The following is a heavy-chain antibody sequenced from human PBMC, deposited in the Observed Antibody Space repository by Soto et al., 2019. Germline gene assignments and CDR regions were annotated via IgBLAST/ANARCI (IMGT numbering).Heavy chain of an antibody. CDR2: IYSSGNT. D-gene: IGHD1-20*01. Sequence: QVQLQESGPGLVKPSETLSLICTVSGGSIRNYFWTWIRHPAGKGLECIGRIYSSGNTVYNASLKSRVTMSIDMSKNQFSLQLSSMTAADTAVYYCVRDVESPGISGSWGAFDIWGQGTVVTVSS. CDR1: GGSIRNYF. V-gene: IGHV4-4*07. CDR3: VRDVESPGISGSWGAFDI. J-gene: IGHJ3*02.